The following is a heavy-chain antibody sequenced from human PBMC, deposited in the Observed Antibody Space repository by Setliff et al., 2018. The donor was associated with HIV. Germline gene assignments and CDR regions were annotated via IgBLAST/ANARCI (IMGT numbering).Heavy chain of an antibody. CDR3: ARDEAIEGALTYFDL. CDR1: GFTFGDYA. J-gene: IGHJ2*01. D-gene: IGHD1-26*01. CDR2: MSGSTGDT. Sequence: PGGSLRLSCTASGFTFGDYAMSWVRQAPGKGLEWVATMSGSTGDTYYADSVKGRFAISRDNAKNSLYLQLNSLRAEDTAVYYGARDEAIEGALTYFDLWGRGTLVTVSS. V-gene: IGHV3-21*01.